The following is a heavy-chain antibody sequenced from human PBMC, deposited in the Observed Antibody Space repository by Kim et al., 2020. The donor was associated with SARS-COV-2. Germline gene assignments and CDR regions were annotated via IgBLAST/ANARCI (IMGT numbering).Heavy chain of an antibody. V-gene: IGHV3-15*01. CDR2: IKSKTDGGTT. CDR3: TTKNARAYCGGDCSVYFDS. D-gene: IGHD2-21*02. J-gene: IGHJ4*02. Sequence: GGSLRLSCAASGFTFSNAWMSWVRQAPGKGLEWVGRIKSKTDGGTTDYAAPVKGRFTISRDDSKNTLYLQMNSLKTEDTAVYYCTTKNARAYCGGDCSVYFDSWGQGTLVTVSS. CDR1: GFTFSNAW.